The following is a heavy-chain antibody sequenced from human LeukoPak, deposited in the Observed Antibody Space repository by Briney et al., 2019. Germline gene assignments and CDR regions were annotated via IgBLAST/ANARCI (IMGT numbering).Heavy chain of an antibody. Sequence: GGSLRLSCAASGFTFSSYWMHWVRQAPGKGLEWVSYISSSGSTIYYADSVKGRFTISRDNAKNSLYLQMNSLRAEDTAVYYCAREVVAAIQNWFDPWGQGTLVTVSS. CDR2: ISSSGSTI. V-gene: IGHV3-48*04. J-gene: IGHJ5*02. D-gene: IGHD2-15*01. CDR1: GFTFSSYW. CDR3: AREVVAAIQNWFDP.